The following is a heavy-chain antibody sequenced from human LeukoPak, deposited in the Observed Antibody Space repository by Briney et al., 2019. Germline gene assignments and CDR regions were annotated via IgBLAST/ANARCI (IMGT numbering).Heavy chain of an antibody. CDR2: ISGSGGST. D-gene: IGHD3-22*01. V-gene: IGHV3-23*01. Sequence: GGSLRLSCAASGFTFSSYAMSWVRQAPGKGLEWVSAISGSGGSTYYADSVKGWFTISRDNSKNTLYLQMNSLRAEDTAVYYCAKSPGAYYYDSSGSWGQGTLVTVSS. CDR3: AKSPGAYYYDSSGS. J-gene: IGHJ4*02. CDR1: GFTFSSYA.